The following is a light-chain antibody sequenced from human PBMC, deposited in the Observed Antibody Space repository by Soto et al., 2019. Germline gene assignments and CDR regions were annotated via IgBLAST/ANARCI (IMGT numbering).Light chain of an antibody. CDR1: QSVSTN. J-gene: IGKJ1*01. V-gene: IGKV3-15*01. CDR2: AAS. Sequence: EIVMTQSPATLSASPGERATLSCRASQSVSTNLTWYQQKPGQAPSLLIYAASTRHTGTPARFSGSGSGTEFTLTSSSLHAEFVAVYCYQKYIRWPRTFGRGTKV. CDR3: QKYIRWPRT.